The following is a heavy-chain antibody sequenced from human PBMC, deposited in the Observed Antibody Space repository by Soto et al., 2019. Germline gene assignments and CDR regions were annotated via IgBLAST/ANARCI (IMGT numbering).Heavy chain of an antibody. CDR1: ARTFSTYA. Sequence: SSVKVSGKASARTFSTYAISWVRHAPGHVHEWMGGIIPIFGTANYAQKFQGRVTITADESTSTAYMELSSLRSEDTAVYYCARDRDLSGSYSNFDYWGQGTLVTVSS. J-gene: IGHJ4*02. D-gene: IGHD3-10*01. CDR3: ARDRDLSGSYSNFDY. CDR2: IIPIFGTA. V-gene: IGHV1-69*13.